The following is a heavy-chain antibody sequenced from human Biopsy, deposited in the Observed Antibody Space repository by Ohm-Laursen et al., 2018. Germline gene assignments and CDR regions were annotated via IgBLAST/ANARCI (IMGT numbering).Heavy chain of an antibody. CDR1: DDSIRNFY. D-gene: IGHD3-3*01. V-gene: IGHV4-59*08. J-gene: IGHJ3*01. CDR3: ARLGNFWNAEDGLDL. Sequence: SDTLSLTCTVSDDSIRNFYWTWIRQPPGQGLEWIGHASYSGYTNYNPSLKSRVTISVDTSKNHFSLNLRSVIAADTAVYSCARLGNFWNAEDGLDLWGLGTMVTVSS. CDR2: ASYSGYT.